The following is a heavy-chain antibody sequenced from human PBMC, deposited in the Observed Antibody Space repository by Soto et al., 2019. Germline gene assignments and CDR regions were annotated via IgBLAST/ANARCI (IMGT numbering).Heavy chain of an antibody. CDR3: ARLSRDGYNKDS. J-gene: IGHJ4*02. D-gene: IGHD5-12*01. Sequence: SETLSLTCAVYGGSFSGYYWSWIRQPPGKGLEWIGEINHSGSTNYNPSLKSRVTISVDTSKNQFSLKLSSVTAADTAVYYCARLSRDGYNKDSWGQGTLVTVSS. V-gene: IGHV4-34*01. CDR1: GGSFSGYY. CDR2: INHSGST.